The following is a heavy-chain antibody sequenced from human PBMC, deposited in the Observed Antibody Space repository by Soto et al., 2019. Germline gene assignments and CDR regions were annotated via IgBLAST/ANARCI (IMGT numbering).Heavy chain of an antibody. J-gene: IGHJ6*03. CDR3: AKVWTYYYSIDV. V-gene: IGHV3-23*01. CDR1: RFTFSSFA. CDR2: ISAGGGST. D-gene: IGHD2-21*01. Sequence: EVQLLESGGGLVQPGGSLRLSCAASRFTFSSFAMSWVRQAPGKGLEWVSGISAGGGSTYYADSVKGRFSISRDNSKNTVYLQMNSLRAEDTAVYYCAKVWTYYYSIDVWGKGTTVTGSS.